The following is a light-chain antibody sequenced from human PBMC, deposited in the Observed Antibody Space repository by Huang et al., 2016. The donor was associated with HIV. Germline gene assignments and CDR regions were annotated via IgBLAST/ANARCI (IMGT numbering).Light chain of an antibody. CDR3: QKYDTWPFT. J-gene: IGKJ3*01. Sequence: EIVMTQPPALLSASLGERVTLSFKASQSMGRDLAWYQQKPGQAPRLLLYGTSTRATGVPARFSGSGSGTDFTLTISRLESEDFAVYFCQKYDTWPFTFGPGAKVDIK. V-gene: IGKV3-15*01. CDR1: QSMGRD. CDR2: GTS.